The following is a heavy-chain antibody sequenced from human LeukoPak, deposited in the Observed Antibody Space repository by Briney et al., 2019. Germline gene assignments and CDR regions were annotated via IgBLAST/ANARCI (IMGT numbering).Heavy chain of an antibody. D-gene: IGHD3-9*01. Sequence: PSETLSLTCAVYGGSFSGYYWSWTRQPPGKGLEWIGEINHSGSTNYNPSLKSRVTISVDTSKNQISLKLSSVTAADTAVYYCARVRLVGYDILTGYYSFDYWGQGTLVTVSS. CDR3: ARVRLVGYDILTGYYSFDY. J-gene: IGHJ4*02. CDR2: INHSGST. V-gene: IGHV4-34*01. CDR1: GGSFSGYY.